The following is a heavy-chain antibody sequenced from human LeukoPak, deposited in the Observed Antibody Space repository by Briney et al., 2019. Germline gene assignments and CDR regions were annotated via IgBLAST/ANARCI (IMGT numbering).Heavy chain of an antibody. CDR3: ARTVTVTTGYFDY. D-gene: IGHD4-17*01. CDR2: IYPSDSDT. Sequence: GESLKITCKGSGYRFTSYWIGWVRQMPGKGLEWMGIIYPSDSDTRYSPSFQGQVTISADKSISTAYLQWSSLKASDTAMYYCARTVTVTTGYFDYWGQGTLVTVSS. J-gene: IGHJ4*02. CDR1: GYRFTSYW. V-gene: IGHV5-51*01.